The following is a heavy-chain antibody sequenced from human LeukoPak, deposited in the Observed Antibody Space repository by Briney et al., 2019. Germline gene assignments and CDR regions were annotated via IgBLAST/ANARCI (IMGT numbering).Heavy chain of an antibody. Sequence: GESLKISCKGSGYSFTSYWIGWVRQMPGKGLEGMGIIYPGDSDTRYSPSFQGQVTISADKSISTAYLQWSSLKASDTAMYYCGINYYDSSGSYGNRYFDLWGRGTLVTVSS. D-gene: IGHD3-22*01. V-gene: IGHV5-51*01. CDR2: IYPGDSDT. J-gene: IGHJ2*01. CDR1: GYSFTSYW. CDR3: GINYYDSSGSYGNRYFDL.